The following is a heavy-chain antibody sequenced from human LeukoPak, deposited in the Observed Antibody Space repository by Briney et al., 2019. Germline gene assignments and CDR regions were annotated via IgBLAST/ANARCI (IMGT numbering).Heavy chain of an antibody. Sequence: PGGSLRLSCAASGFTLSSYWMSWVRQAPGKGLEWVANIKQDGSEKYYVDSVKGRFTISRDNAKNSLYLQMNSLRAEDTAVYYCARDALLDYWGQGTLVTVSS. CDR1: GFTLSSYW. CDR2: IKQDGSEK. V-gene: IGHV3-7*03. CDR3: ARDALLDY. J-gene: IGHJ4*02.